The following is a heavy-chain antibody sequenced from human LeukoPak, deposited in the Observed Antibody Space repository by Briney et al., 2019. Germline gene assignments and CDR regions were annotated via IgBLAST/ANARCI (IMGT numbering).Heavy chain of an antibody. CDR2: IIPIFGTA. Sequence: SVKVSCKASGGTFSSYAISWVRQAPGQGLEWMGGIIPIFGTANYAQKFQGRVTITTDESTSTAYMELSSLRSEDTAVYYCASHSGSSYYFDYWGQGTLVTVSS. V-gene: IGHV1-69*05. CDR3: ASHSGSSYYFDY. CDR1: GGTFSSYA. D-gene: IGHD5-12*01. J-gene: IGHJ4*02.